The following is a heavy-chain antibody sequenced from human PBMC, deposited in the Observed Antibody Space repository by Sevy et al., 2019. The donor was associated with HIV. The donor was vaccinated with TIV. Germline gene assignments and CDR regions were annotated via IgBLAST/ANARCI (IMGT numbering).Heavy chain of an antibody. CDR2: INXSGST. CDR1: GGXFSGYY. Sequence: SXTLSLTCAVYGGXFSGYYWSWIRQPPGKGLEWIGEINXSGSTNYNPSLKSRVTISVDTSKNQFSLKLSSVTAADTAVYYCARGGPPSDXVLMVYDXWGQGTLVTVSS. V-gene: IGHV4-34*01. D-gene: IGHD2-8*01. CDR3: ARGGPPSDXVLMVYDX. J-gene: IGHJ4*02.